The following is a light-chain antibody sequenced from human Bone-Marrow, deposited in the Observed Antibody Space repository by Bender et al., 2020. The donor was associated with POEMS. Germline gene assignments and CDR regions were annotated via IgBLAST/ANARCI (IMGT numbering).Light chain of an antibody. CDR1: GSNIGGYP. V-gene: IGLV1-44*01. CDR3: VAWDASLNGWV. J-gene: IGLJ3*02. Sequence: QSVLTQPPSVSGTPGQRVTISCSGSGSNIGGYPVNWYQQLPGTAPRLLIYTNNERPSGVPDRFSGSKSGTSASLAITGLQSDDEAICFGVAWDASLNGWVFGGGTKLTVL. CDR2: TNN.